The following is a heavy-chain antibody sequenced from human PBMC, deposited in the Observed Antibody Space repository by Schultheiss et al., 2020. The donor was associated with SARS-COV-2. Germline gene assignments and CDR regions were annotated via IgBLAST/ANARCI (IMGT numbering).Heavy chain of an antibody. Sequence: SETLSLTCAVSGYSISSGYYWGWIRQPPGKGLEWIGSIYHSGSTNYNPSLKSRVTMSVDTSKNQFSLKLSSVTAADTAVYYCARGGIAAAGYFDYWGQGTLVTVSS. D-gene: IGHD6-13*01. V-gene: IGHV4-38-2*01. CDR3: ARGGIAAAGYFDY. CDR2: IYHSGST. CDR1: GYSISSGYY. J-gene: IGHJ4*02.